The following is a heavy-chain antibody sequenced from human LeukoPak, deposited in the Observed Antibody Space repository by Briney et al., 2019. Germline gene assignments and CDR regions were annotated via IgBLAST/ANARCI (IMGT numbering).Heavy chain of an antibody. D-gene: IGHD5-18*01. CDR3: ARGRWIQLWSNYYYYMDV. J-gene: IGHJ6*03. V-gene: IGHV4-34*01. CDR2: INHSGST. Sequence: SETLSLTCAVYGGSFSGYYWSWIRQPPGKGLEWIGEINHSGSTNYNPSLKSRVTISVDTSKNQFSLKLSSVTAADTAVYYCARGRWIQLWSNYYYYMDVWGKGTTVTVSS. CDR1: GGSFSGYY.